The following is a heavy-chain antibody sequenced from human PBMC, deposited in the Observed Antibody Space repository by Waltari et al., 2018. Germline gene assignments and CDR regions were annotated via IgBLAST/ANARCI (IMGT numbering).Heavy chain of an antibody. CDR1: GGSLRWYY. D-gene: IGHD3-3*01. CDR2: INHSGST. J-gene: IGHJ6*03. Sequence: QVQLQQWGAGLLKPSETLSLTCAVYGGSLRWYYWCWIRQLQGRVLERIVEINHSGSTTSNPTLKSRVTISVATSKNPFTLKLSLVTAADTAVYYCAKNAFTIFSYYYYYYMDVWGKGTTVTISS. CDR3: AKNAFTIFSYYYYYYMDV. V-gene: IGHV4-34*01.